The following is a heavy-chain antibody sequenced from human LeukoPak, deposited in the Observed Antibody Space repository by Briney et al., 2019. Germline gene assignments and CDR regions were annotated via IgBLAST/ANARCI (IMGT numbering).Heavy chain of an antibody. CDR2: IKQDGSEK. D-gene: IGHD6-19*01. V-gene: IGHV3-7*01. CDR3: ARGEVVSSGWYSGQDDAFGI. Sequence: GGSLRLSCAASGFTFSSYWMSWVRQAPGKGLEWVANIKQDGSEKYYVDSVKGRFTISRDNAKNSLYLQMNSLRAEDTAVYYCARGEVVSSGWYSGQDDAFGIWGQGTMVTVSS. J-gene: IGHJ3*02. CDR1: GFTFSSYW.